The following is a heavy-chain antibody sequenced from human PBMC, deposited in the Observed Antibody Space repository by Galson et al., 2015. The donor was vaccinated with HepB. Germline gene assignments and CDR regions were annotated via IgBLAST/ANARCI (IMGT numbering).Heavy chain of an antibody. J-gene: IGHJ5*02. D-gene: IGHD6-19*01. CDR2: ISYDGSNK. Sequence: SLRLSCAASRFTFSTYAMHWVRQAPGKGLEWVAVISYDGSNKYYADSAMGRFTISRDNSKNTLYLQMNSLRPEDTAVYYCARDQRVEQWLVPVCFDPWGQGTLVTVSS. CDR3: ARDQRVEQWLVPVCFDP. CDR1: RFTFSTYA. V-gene: IGHV3-30-3*01.